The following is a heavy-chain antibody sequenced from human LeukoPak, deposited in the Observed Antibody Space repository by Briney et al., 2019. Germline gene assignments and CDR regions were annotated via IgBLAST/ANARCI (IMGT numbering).Heavy chain of an antibody. CDR2: INHSEST. J-gene: IGHJ4*02. CDR1: GGSLSGYY. V-gene: IGHV4-34*01. D-gene: IGHD3-9*01. CDR3: ARGVSLGNRILTGRSFDY. Sequence: SSETLSLTCAVYGGSLSGYYWSWIRPPPREGLEWIGEINHSESTNYNPSLKSRVTISVDTSKNQFSLKLSSVTAADTAVYYCARGVSLGNRILTGRSFDYWGQGTLVTVSS.